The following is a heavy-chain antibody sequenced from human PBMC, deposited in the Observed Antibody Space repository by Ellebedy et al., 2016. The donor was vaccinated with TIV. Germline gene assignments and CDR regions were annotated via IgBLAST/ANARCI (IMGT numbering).Heavy chain of an antibody. Sequence: GESLKISCSASGFTFSTYSINWVRQAPGEGLEYVSTISTNGVTAYYADSVRARFIISRDNSRNSVYVQMSSLSAEDTAVYYCARDAADSGGKFDYWGQGALVTVSS. V-gene: IGHV3-64*05. CDR3: ARDAADSGGKFDY. J-gene: IGHJ4*02. CDR1: GFTFSTYS. CDR2: ISTNGVTA. D-gene: IGHD4-23*01.